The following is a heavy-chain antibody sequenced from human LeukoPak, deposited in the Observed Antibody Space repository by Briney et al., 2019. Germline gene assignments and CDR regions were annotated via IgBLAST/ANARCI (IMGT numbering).Heavy chain of an antibody. J-gene: IGHJ6*03. V-gene: IGHV4-34*01. D-gene: IGHD6-19*01. Sequence: SETLSLTCAVYGGSFSGYYWSWIRQPPGKGLEWIGEINHSGSTNYNPSLKSRVTISVDTSKNQFSLKLSSVTAADTAVYYCARTSYSSGWYRNYYYYMGVWGKGTTVTVSS. CDR1: GGSFSGYY. CDR2: INHSGST. CDR3: ARTSYSSGWYRNYYYYMGV.